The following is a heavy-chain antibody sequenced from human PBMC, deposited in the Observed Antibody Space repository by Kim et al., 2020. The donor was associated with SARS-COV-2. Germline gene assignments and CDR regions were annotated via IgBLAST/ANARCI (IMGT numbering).Heavy chain of an antibody. D-gene: IGHD6-13*01. V-gene: IGHV3-21*01. J-gene: IGHJ5*02. Sequence: GGSLRLSCAASGFTFSSYSMNWVRQAPGKGLEWVSSISSSSSYIYYADSVKGRFTISRDNAKNSLYLQMNSLRAEDTAVYYCARGSSSWYVSENWFDPWGQGTLVTVSS. CDR2: ISSSSSYI. CDR1: GFTFSSYS. CDR3: ARGSSSWYVSENWFDP.